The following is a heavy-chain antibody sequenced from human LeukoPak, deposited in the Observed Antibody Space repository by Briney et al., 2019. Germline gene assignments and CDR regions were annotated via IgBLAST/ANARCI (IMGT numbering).Heavy chain of an antibody. D-gene: IGHD5-24*01. J-gene: IGHJ4*02. CDR3: ARGDGYNGPLDY. Sequence: GRSLRLSCAASGFTFSSYAMHWVRQAPGKGLEWVAVISYDGSNKYYADSVKGRFTISRDNSKNTLYLQMNSLRAEDTAVYYCARGDGYNGPLDYWGQGTLVTVSS. V-gene: IGHV3-30*14. CDR1: GFTFSSYA. CDR2: ISYDGSNK.